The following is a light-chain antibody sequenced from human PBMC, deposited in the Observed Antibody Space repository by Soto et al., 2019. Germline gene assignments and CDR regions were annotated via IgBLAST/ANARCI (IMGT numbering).Light chain of an antibody. V-gene: IGKV1-5*03. J-gene: IGKJ1*01. Sequence: ETQMTLTRSAQCGAGGESGTMTCRASQTISSWLAWYQQKPGKAPKLLIYKASTLKSGVPSRFSGSGSGTEFTLTISSLQPDDFATYYCQHYNSYSEAFGQGTKVDIK. CDR1: QTISSW. CDR2: KAS. CDR3: QHYNSYSEA.